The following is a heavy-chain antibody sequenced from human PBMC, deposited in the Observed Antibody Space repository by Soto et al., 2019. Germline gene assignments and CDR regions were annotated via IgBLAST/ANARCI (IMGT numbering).Heavy chain of an antibody. CDR2: IGADNGDT. V-gene: IGHV1-18*01. D-gene: IGHD1-1*01. CDR3: ARDWKGAEGFDP. CDR1: GYTFSTYR. Sequence: QVQLVQSGAEVKKPGASVKVSCKASGYTFSTYRFSWVRQAPGQGLEWMGWIGADNGDTSYGQSFQGRVTMTTDTSTTTSYMELRSLTSDDTAVYFCARDWKGAEGFDPWGQGTLVTVSS. J-gene: IGHJ5*02.